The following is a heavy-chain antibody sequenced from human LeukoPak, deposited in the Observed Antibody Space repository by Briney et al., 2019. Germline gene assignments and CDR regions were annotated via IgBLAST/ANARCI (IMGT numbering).Heavy chain of an antibody. J-gene: IGHJ1*01. CDR1: GGSISSGGYY. V-gene: IGHV4-30-2*01. D-gene: IGHD5-12*01. CDR2: IYHSGST. Sequence: SQTLSLTCTVSGGSISSGGYYWSWIRQPPGKGLEWIGYIYHSGSTYYNPSLKSRVTISVDRSKNQFSLKLSSVTAADTAVYYCARVAKNVRLRYFQHWGQGTLVTVSS. CDR3: ARVAKNVRLRYFQH.